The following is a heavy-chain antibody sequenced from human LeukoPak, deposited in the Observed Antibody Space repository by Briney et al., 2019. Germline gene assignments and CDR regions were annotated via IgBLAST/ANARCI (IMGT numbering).Heavy chain of an antibody. Sequence: PGGSLRLSCAASGFTFSSYGMHWVRQAPGKGLEWVAVISYDGSNKYYADSVKGRFTISRDNSKNTLYLQMNSLRAEDTAVYYCAKGHGGDWGQGTLVTVSS. CDR2: ISYDGSNK. J-gene: IGHJ4*02. V-gene: IGHV3-30*18. CDR1: GFTFSSYG. D-gene: IGHD3-16*01. CDR3: AKGHGGD.